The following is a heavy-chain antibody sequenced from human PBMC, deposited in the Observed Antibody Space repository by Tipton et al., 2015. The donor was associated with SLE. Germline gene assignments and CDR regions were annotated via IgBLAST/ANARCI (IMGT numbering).Heavy chain of an antibody. CDR2: ISTAGTTI. CDR3: ARCRDVGGWCSFYFDF. J-gene: IGHJ4*02. V-gene: IGHV3-11*04. Sequence: SLRLSCAASGFIFSDYYMAWIRQTPGRGLECVAYISTAGTTIYYADSVKGRFIISRDNAKNSLYLQMNNLRVEDTAVYYCARCRDVGGWCSFYFDFWGQGTLVTVSS. CDR1: GFIFSDYY. D-gene: IGHD6-19*01.